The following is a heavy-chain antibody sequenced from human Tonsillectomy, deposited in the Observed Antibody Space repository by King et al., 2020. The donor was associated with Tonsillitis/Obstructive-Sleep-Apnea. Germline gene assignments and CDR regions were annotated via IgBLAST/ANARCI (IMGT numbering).Heavy chain of an antibody. V-gene: IGHV4-34*01. Sequence: VQLQQWGAGLLKPSETLSLTCTVYGGSFSGYYWSWIRQPPGKGLEWIGEVNHGGITNYTPFLKSRVTVSVDTSKSQFSLPLSAVTAADTAVYYCARGDYGDSYYFDYWGQGTLVTVSS. J-gene: IGHJ4*02. CDR1: GGSFSGYY. CDR2: VNHGGIT. CDR3: ARGDYGDSYYFDY. D-gene: IGHD4-17*01.